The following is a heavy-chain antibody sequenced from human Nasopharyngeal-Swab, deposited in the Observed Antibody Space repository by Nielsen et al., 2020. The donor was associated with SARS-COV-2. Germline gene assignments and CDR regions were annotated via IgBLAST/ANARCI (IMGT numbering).Heavy chain of an antibody. Sequence: SCATSGFTFSSYGMHWVRQAPGKGLEWVAVIWYDGSNKYYADSVKGRFTISRDNSKNTLYLQMSSLRAEDTAVYYCARGGYYYDSSGYYFDYWGQGTLVTVSS. J-gene: IGHJ4*02. CDR1: GFTFSSYG. D-gene: IGHD3-22*01. CDR3: ARGGYYYDSSGYYFDY. CDR2: IWYDGSNK. V-gene: IGHV3-33*01.